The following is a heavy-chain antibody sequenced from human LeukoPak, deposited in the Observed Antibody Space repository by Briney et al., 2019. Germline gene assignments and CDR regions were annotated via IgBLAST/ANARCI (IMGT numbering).Heavy chain of an antibody. D-gene: IGHD2-15*01. V-gene: IGHV1-46*01. CDR2: INPSGGST. CDR1: GYAFTNYY. J-gene: IGHJ3*02. CDR3: ARVLGDIVVVVAATLPGDAFDI. Sequence: ASVKVSCKASGYAFTNYYMHWVRQAPGQGLEWMGIINPSGGSTSYAQKFQGRVTMTRDTSTSTVYMELSSLRSEDTAVYYCARVLGDIVVVVAATLPGDAFDIWGQGTMVTVSS.